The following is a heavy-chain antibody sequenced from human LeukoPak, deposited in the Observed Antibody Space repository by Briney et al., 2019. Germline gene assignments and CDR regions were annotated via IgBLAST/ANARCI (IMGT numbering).Heavy chain of an antibody. CDR2: ISYDGSNK. V-gene: IGHV3-30*18. D-gene: IGHD4-17*01. CDR3: AKDRRTTVTTSYFDY. CDR1: GFTFSSYG. J-gene: IGHJ4*02. Sequence: GGSLRLSCAASGFTFSSYGMHWVRQAPGKGLEWVAVISYDGSNKYYADSVKGRFTISRDNSKNTLYLQMNSLRAEDTAVYYCAKDRRTTVTTSYFDYWGQGTLVTVPS.